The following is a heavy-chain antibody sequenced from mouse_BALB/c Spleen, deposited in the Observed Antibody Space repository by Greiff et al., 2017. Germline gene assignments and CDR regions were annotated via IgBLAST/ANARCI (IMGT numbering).Heavy chain of an antibody. CDR3: AREGVYYYGSRSAMDY. CDR1: GFTFSSYA. CDR2: ISSGGST. J-gene: IGHJ4*01. Sequence: EVKLVESGGGLVKPGGSLKLSCAASGFTFSSYAMSWVRQTPEKRLEWVASISSGGSTYYPDSVKGRFTISRDNARNILYLQMSSLRSEDTAMYYCAREGVYYYGSRSAMDYWGQGTSVTVSS. D-gene: IGHD1-1*01. V-gene: IGHV5-6-5*01.